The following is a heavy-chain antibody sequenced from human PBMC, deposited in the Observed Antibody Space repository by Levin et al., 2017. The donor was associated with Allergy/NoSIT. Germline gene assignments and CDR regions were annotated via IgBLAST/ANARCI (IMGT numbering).Heavy chain of an antibody. V-gene: IGHV1-18*01. CDR1: GYPFTTYG. Sequence: ASVKVSCKASGYPFTTYGISWVRQAPGQGLEWMGWISSSNGGTHYAQNFQGRVTMTTDTSARTAYMELRSLRSDDTAVYFCARVRVAGSGSYNHQGWFDPWGQGTLVTVSS. CDR3: ARVRVAGSGSYNHQGWFDP. D-gene: IGHD3-10*01. CDR2: ISSSNGGT. J-gene: IGHJ5*02.